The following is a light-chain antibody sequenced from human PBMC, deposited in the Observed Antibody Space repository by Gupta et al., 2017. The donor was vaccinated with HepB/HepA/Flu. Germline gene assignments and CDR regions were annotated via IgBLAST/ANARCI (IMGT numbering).Light chain of an antibody. CDR1: QSIRGL. V-gene: IGKV1-39*01. CDR3: QQTYRART. Sequence: DIEMTQSPSSLPASVGDRVAITCRASQSIRGLLNWYQQKPGKAPQLLIYDVSSLQTGVPSRFSGSGSGTDFTLTISSLQPEDFATYYCQQTYRARTFGQGTKVEVK. CDR2: DVS. J-gene: IGKJ1*01.